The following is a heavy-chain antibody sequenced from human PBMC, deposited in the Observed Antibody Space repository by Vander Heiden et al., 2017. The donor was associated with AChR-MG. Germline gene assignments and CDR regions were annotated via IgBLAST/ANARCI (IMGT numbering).Heavy chain of an antibody. Sequence: QVQLQESCPGLVKPSETLSLTCTVSGGSISSYYWSWIRQPPGKGLEWIGYIYYSGRTNYNPSLKSRVTISVDTSKNQFSLKLRSVTAADTAVYYCARDKAYSNGMDVWGHGTTVTVSS. D-gene: IGHD4-4*01. V-gene: IGHV4-59*01. CDR3: ARDKAYSNGMDV. CDR1: GGSISSYY. J-gene: IGHJ6*02. CDR2: IYYSGRT.